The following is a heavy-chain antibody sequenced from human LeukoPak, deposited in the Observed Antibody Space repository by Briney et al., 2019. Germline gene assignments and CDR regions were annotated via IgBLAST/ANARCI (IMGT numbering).Heavy chain of an antibody. Sequence: PSETLSLTCAVYGGSFSGYYWSWIRQPPGKGLEWIGEINHSGSTNYNPSLKSRVTISVDTSKNQFSLKLSSVTAADTAVYYCARVYQLLDPMPYYYYMDVWGKGTTVTVSS. CDR1: GGSFSGYY. J-gene: IGHJ6*03. CDR3: ARVYQLLDPMPYYYYMDV. V-gene: IGHV4-34*01. D-gene: IGHD2-2*01. CDR2: INHSGST.